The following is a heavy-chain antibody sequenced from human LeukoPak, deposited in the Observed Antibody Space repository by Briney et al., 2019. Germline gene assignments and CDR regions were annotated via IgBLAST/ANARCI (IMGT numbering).Heavy chain of an antibody. Sequence: HPGGSLRLSCAASGFTFSDYSLTWVRQAPGKGLEWVSSISSTSSYIYYADSLKGRFTISRDNAKNSLYLQMNSLRAEDTAVYYCARTVTAGIYRGGYYFDYWGQVALVTVSS. CDR3: ARTVTAGIYRGGYYFDY. CDR1: GFTFSDYS. CDR2: ISSTSSYI. V-gene: IGHV3-21*01. J-gene: IGHJ4*02. D-gene: IGHD6-13*01.